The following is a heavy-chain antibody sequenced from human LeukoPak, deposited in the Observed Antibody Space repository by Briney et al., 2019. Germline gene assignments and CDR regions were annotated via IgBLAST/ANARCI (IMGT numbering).Heavy chain of an antibody. CDR1: GYTFTSYH. CDR2: INCGGDST. Sequence: ASVTVSFKASGYTFTSYHIHWVRQAPGQGLEWMGIINCGGDSTTYAQKFQGRVTMTRDTSTNTVYMELTSLRSEDTGVYYCARDSTAVTRKYYYYYYYMEVWGKGTTATVSS. J-gene: IGHJ6*03. V-gene: IGHV1-46*01. D-gene: IGHD4-11*01. CDR3: ARDSTAVTRKYYYYYYYMEV.